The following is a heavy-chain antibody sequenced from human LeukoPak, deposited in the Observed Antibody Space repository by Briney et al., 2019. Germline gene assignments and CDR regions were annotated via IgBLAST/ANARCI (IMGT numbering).Heavy chain of an antibody. J-gene: IGHJ4*02. Sequence: GGSLRLSCAASGFTLSNYGMHWVRQAPGKGLEWVAFIPHDGSNEHYVDSVKGRFTISRDNSKNTLYLQMNSLRAEDTAVYYCARDHDSSGWFDYWGQGILVTVSS. CDR1: GFTLSNYG. CDR2: IPHDGSNE. V-gene: IGHV3-30*02. D-gene: IGHD3-22*01. CDR3: ARDHDSSGWFDY.